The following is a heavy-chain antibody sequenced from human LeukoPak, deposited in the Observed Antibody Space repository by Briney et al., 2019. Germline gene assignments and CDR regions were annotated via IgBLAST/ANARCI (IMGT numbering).Heavy chain of an antibody. D-gene: IGHD3-22*01. CDR1: GGTFSSYA. V-gene: IGHV1-69*01. CDR3: ARVEFRVFAYSYDSSGYYYLQH. Sequence: SVKVSCXASGGTFSSYAISWVRRAPGQGLEWMGGIIPIFGTANYAQKFQGRVTITADESTSTAYMELSSLRSEDTAVYYCARVEFRVFAYSYDSSGYYYLQHWGQGTLVTVSS. J-gene: IGHJ1*01. CDR2: IIPIFGTA.